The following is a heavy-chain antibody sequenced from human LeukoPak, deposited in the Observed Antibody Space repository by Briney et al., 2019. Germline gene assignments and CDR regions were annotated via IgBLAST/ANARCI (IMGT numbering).Heavy chain of an antibody. D-gene: IGHD1-26*01. CDR2: INWNGGST. CDR1: GFTFDDYG. CDR3: ARVGAQWELLALFDY. J-gene: IGHJ4*02. V-gene: IGHV3-20*04. Sequence: GGSPRLSCAASGFTFDDYGMSWVRQAPGKGLEWVSGINWNGGSTGYADSVKGRFTISRDNAKNSLYLQMNSLRAEDTAVYYCARVGAQWELLALFDYWGQGTLVTVSP.